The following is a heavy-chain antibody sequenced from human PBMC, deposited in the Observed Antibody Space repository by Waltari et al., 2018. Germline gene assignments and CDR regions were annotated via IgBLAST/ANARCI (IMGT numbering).Heavy chain of an antibody. CDR2: ISWNSGSI. D-gene: IGHD6-13*01. Sequence: EVQLVESGGGLVQPGRSLRLSCEASGFTFDAYAMPWVRQAPGKGLEWVSGISWNSGSIGYADSVKGRFTISRDNAKNSLYLQMNSLRAEDTALYYCAKDPIYSSSGGYFDYWGQGTLVTVSS. V-gene: IGHV3-9*01. CDR1: GFTFDAYA. CDR3: AKDPIYSSSGGYFDY. J-gene: IGHJ4*02.